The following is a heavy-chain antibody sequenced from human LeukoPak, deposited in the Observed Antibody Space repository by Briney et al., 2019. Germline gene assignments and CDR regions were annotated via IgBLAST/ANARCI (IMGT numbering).Heavy chain of an antibody. CDR1: GYSFTSYW. Sequence: GESLKISCKGSGYSFTSYWIGWVRQMPGKGLEWMGIIYPGDSDTRYSPSFQGQVTISADKSISTAYLQWSSLKASDTAMYYCARHNTVAIGSSWFDPWGQGTLVTVSS. D-gene: IGHD4-23*01. CDR2: IYPGDSDT. J-gene: IGHJ5*02. V-gene: IGHV5-51*01. CDR3: ARHNTVAIGSSWFDP.